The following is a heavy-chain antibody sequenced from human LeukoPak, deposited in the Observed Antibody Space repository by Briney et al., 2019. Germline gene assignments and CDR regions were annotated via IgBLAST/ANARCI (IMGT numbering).Heavy chain of an antibody. V-gene: IGHV4-59*11. J-gene: IGHJ5*02. D-gene: IGHD2-2*02. CDR2: VYYSGST. CDR3: ARETYCSSTSCYIEGPHWFDP. CDR1: GGSISSHY. Sequence: SETLSLTCTVSGGSISSHYWSWIRQPPGKGLEWIGYVYYSGSTNYNPSLKSRVTISVDTSENQFSLKLSSVTAADTAVYYCARETYCSSTSCYIEGPHWFDPWGQGTLVTVSS.